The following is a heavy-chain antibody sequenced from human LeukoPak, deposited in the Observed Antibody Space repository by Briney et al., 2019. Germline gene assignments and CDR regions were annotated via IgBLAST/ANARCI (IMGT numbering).Heavy chain of an antibody. V-gene: IGHV3-33*01. D-gene: IGHD2-21*01. CDR3: ASEWTSYKIVSAETFCMDV. Sequence: GGSLRLSCAASGFTFSSYGMHWVRQAPGKGLEWVAVIWYDGSNKYYADSVKGRFTISRDNSKNTLYLQMNSLRAEDTAVYHCASEWTSYKIVSAETFCMDVWPQGTTVSVPS. CDR1: GFTFSSYG. J-gene: IGHJ6*01. CDR2: IWYDGSNK.